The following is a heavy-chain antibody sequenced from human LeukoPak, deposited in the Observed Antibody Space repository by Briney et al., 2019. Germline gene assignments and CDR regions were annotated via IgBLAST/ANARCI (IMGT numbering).Heavy chain of an antibody. V-gene: IGHV6-1*01. J-gene: IGHJ6*02. CDR2: TYYRSKWNN. D-gene: IGHD3-22*01. CDR3: VRVDYSDSSGYSYYGMDV. Sequence: SQTLSLTCAISGDSVSSTSAAWNWVRQSPSRGLEWLGRTYYRSKWNNDYAVSVKSRVIINPDTSKNQFSLQLNSVTPEDMAVYYCVRVDYSDSSGYSYYGMDVWGQGTTVTVSS. CDR1: GDSVSSTSAA.